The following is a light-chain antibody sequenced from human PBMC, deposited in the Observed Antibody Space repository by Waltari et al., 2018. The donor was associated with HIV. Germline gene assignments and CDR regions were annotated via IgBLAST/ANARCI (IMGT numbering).Light chain of an antibody. CDR2: DNN. J-gene: IGLJ2*01. CDR3: GTWDSSLTAVV. V-gene: IGLV1-51*01. Sequence: QSVLTQPPSASAAPGQKVTISSSGSNSNIGNNYVSCYQQLPGTAPKLLIYDNNKRPSGIPDRFSGSKSGTSATLGITGLQTGDEADFYCGTWDSSLTAVVFGGGTKLTVL. CDR1: NSNIGNNY.